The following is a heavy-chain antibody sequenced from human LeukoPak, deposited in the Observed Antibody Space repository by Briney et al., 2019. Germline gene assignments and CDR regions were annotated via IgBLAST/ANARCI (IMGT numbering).Heavy chain of an antibody. J-gene: IGHJ6*03. V-gene: IGHV4-38-2*02. CDR2: IYHSGST. CDR3: ARSGWTLCGGDCYSLGYYYYYMDV. D-gene: IGHD2-21*02. CDR1: GYSISSGYY. Sequence: SETLSLTCTVSGYSISSGYYWGWIRQPPGKGLEWIGSIYHSGSTYYNPSLKSRVTISVDTSKNQFSLKLSSVTAADTAVYYCARSGWTLCGGDCYSLGYYYYYMDVWGKGTTVTVSS.